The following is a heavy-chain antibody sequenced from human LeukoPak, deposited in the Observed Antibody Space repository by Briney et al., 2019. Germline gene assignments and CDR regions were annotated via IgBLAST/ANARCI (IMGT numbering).Heavy chain of an antibody. CDR3: ARVSSGEMATD. J-gene: IGHJ4*02. D-gene: IGHD5-24*01. CDR1: GFPFSSYW. CDR2: INSDGGST. V-gene: IGHV3-74*01. Sequence: GGSLRLSCVASGFPFSSYWMHWVRQAPGKGLEWVSRINSDGGSTAYTESVKGRFTISRDNAKKTVYLQMNSLRAEDTAVYYCARVSSGEMATDWGQGTLVTVSS.